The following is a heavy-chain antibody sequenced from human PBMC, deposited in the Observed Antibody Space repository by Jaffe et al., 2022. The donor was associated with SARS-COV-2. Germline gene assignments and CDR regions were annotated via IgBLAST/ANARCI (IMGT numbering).Heavy chain of an antibody. CDR3: ASGSV. CDR2: ISYDGSNK. D-gene: IGHD1-26*01. V-gene: IGHV3-30-3*01. Sequence: QVQLVESGGGVVQPGRSLRLSCAASGFTFSSYAMHWVRQAPGKGLEWVAVISYDGSNKYYADSVKGRFTISRDNSKNTLYLQMNSLRAEDTAVYYCASGSVWGQGTLVTVSS. J-gene: IGHJ4*02. CDR1: GFTFSSYA.